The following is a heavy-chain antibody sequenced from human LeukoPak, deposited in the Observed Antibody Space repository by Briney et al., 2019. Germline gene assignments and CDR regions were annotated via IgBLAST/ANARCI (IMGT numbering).Heavy chain of an antibody. J-gene: IGHJ6*03. CDR3: ARGSRDIVVVPAAILVHYYYYMDV. Sequence: SETLSLTCAVYGGSFSGYYWSWIRQPPGKGLEWIGEINHSGSTNYNPSLKSRVTISVDTSKNQFSLKLSSVPAADTAVYYCARGSRDIVVVPAAILVHYYYYMDVWGKGTTVTVSS. CDR2: INHSGST. D-gene: IGHD2-2*02. V-gene: IGHV4-34*01. CDR1: GGSFSGYY.